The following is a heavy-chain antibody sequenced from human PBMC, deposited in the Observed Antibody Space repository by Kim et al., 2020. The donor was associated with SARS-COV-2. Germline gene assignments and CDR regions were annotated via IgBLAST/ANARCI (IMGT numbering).Heavy chain of an antibody. J-gene: IGHJ5*02. D-gene: IGHD6-13*01. V-gene: IGHV5-10-1*01. Sequence: YSPSFQGHVTISAAKSISTAYLQWSSLKASDTAMYYCARHLWQQLGWFDPWGQGTLVTVSS. CDR3: ARHLWQQLGWFDP.